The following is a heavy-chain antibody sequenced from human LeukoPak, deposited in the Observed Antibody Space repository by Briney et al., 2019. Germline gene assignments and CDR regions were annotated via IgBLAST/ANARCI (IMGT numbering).Heavy chain of an antibody. J-gene: IGHJ1*01. CDR3: ARQDRSGYYYEGYFQH. Sequence: PSQTLSLTCTVSGGSISSGSYYWSWIRQPAGKGLEWIGRIYTSGSTNYNPSLKSRVTISVDTSKNQFSLKLRSVTAADTAVYYCARQDRSGYYYEGYFQHWGQGTLVTVSS. D-gene: IGHD3-22*01. CDR1: GGSISSGSYY. V-gene: IGHV4-61*02. CDR2: IYTSGST.